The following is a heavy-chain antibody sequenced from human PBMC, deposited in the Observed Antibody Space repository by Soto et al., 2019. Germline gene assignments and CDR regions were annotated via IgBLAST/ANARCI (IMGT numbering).Heavy chain of an antibody. CDR2: IYYSGST. J-gene: IGHJ4*02. Sequence: SATLSLSCTVSGVSISSYYWSWIWQPPGKGLEWIGYIYYSGSTNYNPSLQSRVTISVDTSKNQFSLKLSSVTAADTAVYYCARQSSGWYPFDYWGQGTLVTVS. CDR3: ARQSSGWYPFDY. D-gene: IGHD6-19*01. CDR1: GVSISSYY. V-gene: IGHV4-59*08.